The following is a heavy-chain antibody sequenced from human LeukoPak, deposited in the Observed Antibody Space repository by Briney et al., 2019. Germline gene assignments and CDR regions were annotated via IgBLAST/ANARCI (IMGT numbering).Heavy chain of an antibody. J-gene: IGHJ3*02. D-gene: IGHD3-22*01. V-gene: IGHV4-61*02. CDR3: ARDTYYYDSSGPGSDAFDI. Sequence: PSETLSLTCTVSGGSISSGSYYWSWIRQPAGKGLEWIGRIYTSGSTNYNPSLKSRVTISVDTSKNQFSLKLSSVTAADTAVYYCARDTYYYDSSGPGSDAFDIWGQGTMVTVSS. CDR2: IYTSGST. CDR1: GGSISSGSYY.